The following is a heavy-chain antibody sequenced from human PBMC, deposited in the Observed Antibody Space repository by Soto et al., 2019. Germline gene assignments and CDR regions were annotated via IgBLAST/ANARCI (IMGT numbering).Heavy chain of an antibody. CDR1: GFIFDDYA. D-gene: IGHD6-13*01. V-gene: IGHV3-9*01. Sequence: ESGGGLEQPGRSLRLSCAASGFIFDDYAMHWVRQAPGKGLEWVAGISWNGAITGYADFLKGRFTISRDNAKNSLFLQVNSLRAEDTALYYCAKDLLSRSYSNSWYGGWYFDLWGRGTRVTVPS. CDR2: ISWNGAIT. CDR3: AKDLLSRSYSNSWYGGWYFDL. J-gene: IGHJ2*01.